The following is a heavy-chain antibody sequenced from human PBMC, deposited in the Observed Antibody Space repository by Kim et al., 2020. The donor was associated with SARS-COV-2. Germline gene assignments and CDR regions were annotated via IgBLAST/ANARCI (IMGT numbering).Heavy chain of an antibody. J-gene: IGHJ5*02. Sequence: ASVKVSCKASGYTFTSYGISWVRQAPGQGLEWMGWISAYNGNTNYAQKLQGRVTMTTDTSTSTAYMELRSLRSDDTAVYYCARDVGRGVRRPNWFDPWGQGTLVTVSS. D-gene: IGHD3-10*01. CDR1: GYTFTSYG. V-gene: IGHV1-18*01. CDR2: ISAYNGNT. CDR3: ARDVGRGVRRPNWFDP.